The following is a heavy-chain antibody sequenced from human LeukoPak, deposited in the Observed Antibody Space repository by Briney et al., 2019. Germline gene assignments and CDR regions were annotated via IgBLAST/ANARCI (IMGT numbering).Heavy chain of an antibody. CDR3: ARLHGDFFYPNWFDP. V-gene: IGHV5-51*01. D-gene: IGHD4-17*01. CDR2: IYPGDSDT. J-gene: IGHJ5*02. Sequence: GESLKISCKGSGYSFPNYWIGWVRQMPGKGLEWMGIIYPGDSDTRYSPSFQGQVTISADKSISTAYLQWSSLKASDTAMYYCARLHGDFFYPNWFDPWGQGTLVTVSS. CDR1: GYSFPNYW.